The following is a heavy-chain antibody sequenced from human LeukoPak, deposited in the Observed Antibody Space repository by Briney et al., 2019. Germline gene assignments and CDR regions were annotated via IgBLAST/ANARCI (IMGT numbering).Heavy chain of an antibody. CDR1: GGSFSGYY. CDR3: ASGVIPFDY. CDR2: INHSGST. Sequence: PSETLSLTCAVYGGSFSGYYWSWIRQPPGKGLGWIGEINHSGSTSYNPSLKSRVTISVDTSKNQFSLKLSSVTAADTAVYYCASGVIPFDYWGQGTLVTVSS. J-gene: IGHJ4*02. D-gene: IGHD3-16*02. V-gene: IGHV4-34*01.